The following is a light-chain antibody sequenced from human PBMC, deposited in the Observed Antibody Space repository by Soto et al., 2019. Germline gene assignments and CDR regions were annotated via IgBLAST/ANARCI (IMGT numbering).Light chain of an antibody. Sequence: EVVLTQSQATLSLSPGERATLSCRASQSVSNSLAWYQQRPGQAPRLLIYEASKRATGIPASFSGSGSGTDFTLTISSLESEDFAVYYCQQRSTWPWTFGQGTNLEI. J-gene: IGKJ2*02. CDR3: QQRSTWPWT. CDR2: EAS. V-gene: IGKV3-11*01. CDR1: QSVSNS.